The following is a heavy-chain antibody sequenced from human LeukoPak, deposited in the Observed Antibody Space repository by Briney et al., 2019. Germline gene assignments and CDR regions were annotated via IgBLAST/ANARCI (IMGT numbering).Heavy chain of an antibody. CDR2: TSYDGNKN. D-gene: IGHD5-18*01. V-gene: IGHV3-30*03. J-gene: IGHJ4*02. CDR1: GFTFSSYG. Sequence: GGSLRLSCAASGFTFSSYGMHWVRQAPGKGLAWVAFTSYDGNKNYYADSVKGRFTISRDNSKNTLFLQMNRLRHKHTDVYYCARLGEDSYGYQTDFDYWGQGTLVTVSS. CDR3: ARLGEDSYGYQTDFDY.